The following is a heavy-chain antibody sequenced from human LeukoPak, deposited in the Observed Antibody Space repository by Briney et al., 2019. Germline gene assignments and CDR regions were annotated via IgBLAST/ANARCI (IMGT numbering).Heavy chain of an antibody. J-gene: IGHJ2*01. CDR1: DDSISDYY. CDR2: IHNSGTS. D-gene: IGHD1-1*01. V-gene: IGHV4-59*01. CDR3: ARTYNERYWYFDL. Sequence: SETLSLTCTVSDDSISDYYRGWIRQPPGKGLEWIGYIHNSGTSTYNPSLKSRVTISVDTSKSQFSLKLNSVTAADAAVYYCARTYNERYWYFDLWGRGTLVTVSS.